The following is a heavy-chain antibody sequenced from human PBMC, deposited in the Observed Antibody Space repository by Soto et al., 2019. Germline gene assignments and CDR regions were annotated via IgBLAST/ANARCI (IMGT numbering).Heavy chain of an antibody. CDR1: GFSLSSSGVG. CDR3: AHRRNTYYDILTGYSKNWFDP. J-gene: IGHJ5*02. Sequence: QITLKESGPTLVKPTQTLTLTCTFSGFSLSSSGVGVGWIRQPPGKALAWLALIYWDDEKRYSPSLKSRLTIIKDTSKNQVILIMTNMDPEDTGTYYCAHRRNTYYDILTGYSKNWFDPWGQGTLVTVSS. D-gene: IGHD3-9*01. CDR2: IYWDDEK. V-gene: IGHV2-5*02.